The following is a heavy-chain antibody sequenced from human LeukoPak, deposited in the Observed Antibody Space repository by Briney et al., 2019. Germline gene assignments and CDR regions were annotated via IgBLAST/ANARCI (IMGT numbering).Heavy chain of an antibody. CDR1: GFTFSSYG. V-gene: IGHV3-30*03. D-gene: IGHD2-2*01. Sequence: PGGSLRLSCAASGFTFSSYGMHWVRQAPGKGLEWVAVISYDGSNKYYADSVKGRFTISRDNSKNTLYLQMNSLRAEDTAVYYCAREAYCSSTSCYNWLDPWGQGTLVTVSS. J-gene: IGHJ5*02. CDR2: ISYDGSNK. CDR3: AREAYCSSTSCYNWLDP.